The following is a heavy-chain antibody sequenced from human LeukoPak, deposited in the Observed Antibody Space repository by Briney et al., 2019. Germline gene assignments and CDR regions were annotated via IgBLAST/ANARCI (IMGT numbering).Heavy chain of an antibody. CDR3: ATHYGGLNFDY. V-gene: IGHV1-69*04. Sequence: SVKVSCKASGGTFSGYAISRVRQAPGRGLEWMGRIIPILGIANYAQKFQGRVTMTEDTSTDTAYMELSSLRSEDTAVYYCATHYGGLNFDYWGQGTLVTVSS. J-gene: IGHJ4*02. CDR2: IIPILGIA. CDR1: GGTFSGYA. D-gene: IGHD4-17*01.